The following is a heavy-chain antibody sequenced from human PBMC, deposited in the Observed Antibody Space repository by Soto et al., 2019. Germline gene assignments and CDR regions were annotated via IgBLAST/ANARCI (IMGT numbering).Heavy chain of an antibody. Sequence: QGQLVQSGAEVKKPGASVKVSCKASGYTFTSYYMHWVRQAPGQGLEWMGIINPSGGSTSYAQKFQGEVTMTRDASTGTVYVELSSLRSSDTAFYYWARASAVERLSYFAYWGQGTLVTVSS. J-gene: IGHJ4*02. D-gene: IGHD1-1*01. CDR1: GYTFTSYY. V-gene: IGHV1-46*01. CDR2: INPSGGST. CDR3: ARASAVERLSYFAY.